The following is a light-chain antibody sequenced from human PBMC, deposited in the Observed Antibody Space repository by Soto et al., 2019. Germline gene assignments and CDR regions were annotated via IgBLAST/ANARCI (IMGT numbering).Light chain of an antibody. Sequence: QSVLTQPPSASASLGASVTLICILSSGYSNYKVDWFQRRPGKGPRFVMRVGTGGIVGSKGDGIPDRFSVLGSGLNRYLTIKNIQEEDESDYHCGADHGSGSNFVLFGGGTKVTVL. CDR2: VGTGGIVG. CDR3: GADHGSGSNFVL. V-gene: IGLV9-49*01. J-gene: IGLJ2*01. CDR1: SGYSNYK.